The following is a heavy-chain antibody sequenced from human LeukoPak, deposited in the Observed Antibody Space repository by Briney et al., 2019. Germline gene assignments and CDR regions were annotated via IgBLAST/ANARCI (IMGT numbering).Heavy chain of an antibody. CDR1: GFTFSSYG. CDR3: AKDMITFGGVIVPDFDY. D-gene: IGHD3-16*02. V-gene: IGHV3-23*01. J-gene: IGHJ4*02. Sequence: GGSLRLSCAASGFTFSSYGMHWVRQAPGKGLELVSAISGSGGSTYYADSVKGRFTISRDNSNNTLYLQMNSLRAEDTAVYYCAKDMITFGGVIVPDFDYWGQGTLVTVSS. CDR2: ISGSGGST.